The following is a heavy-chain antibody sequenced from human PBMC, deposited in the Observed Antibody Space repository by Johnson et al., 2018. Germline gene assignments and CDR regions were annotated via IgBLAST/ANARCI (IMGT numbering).Heavy chain of an antibody. CDR2: ISGSGSTI. J-gene: IGHJ3*02. Sequence: EVQLVETGGGLVQPGESLRLSCTASGITLNTYDIHWIRQAAGKGLEWLSYISGSGSTIYYADPVKGRFTDSTETAKIWVILQMNSLRDEDTAVCYGRRWGGNTDIWGQGTMVTVSS. CDR1: GITLNTYD. D-gene: IGHD2/OR15-2a*01. V-gene: IGHV3-48*02. CDR3: RRWGGNTDI.